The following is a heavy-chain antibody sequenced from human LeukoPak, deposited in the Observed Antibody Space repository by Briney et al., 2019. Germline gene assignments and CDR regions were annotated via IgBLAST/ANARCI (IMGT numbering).Heavy chain of an antibody. CDR1: GFTFRRDA. D-gene: IGHD6-19*01. J-gene: IGHJ1*01. CDR3: ARDGGSGQEYFQH. V-gene: IGHV3-23*01. Sequence: GGSLRLSCAGSGFTFRRDAMSWVRQAPGKGLEWVSGISGSGISTYYADSVKGRFTISRDNAKNSLYPQMNSLRAEDTAVYYCARDGGSGQEYFQHWGQGTLVTVSS. CDR2: ISGSGIST.